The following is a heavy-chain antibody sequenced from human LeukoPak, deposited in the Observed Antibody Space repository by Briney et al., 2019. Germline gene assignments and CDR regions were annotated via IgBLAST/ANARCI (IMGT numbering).Heavy chain of an antibody. CDR3: ARAYSGRYGLGYYYMDV. CDR1: GFTFSSYG. V-gene: IGHV3-21*01. D-gene: IGHD1-26*01. J-gene: IGHJ6*03. Sequence: GGSLRLSCAASGFTFSSYGMRWVRQAPGKGLEWVSSISTSSSYIYYADSVKGRFTISRDNAKNSLYLQMNSLRAEDTAVYYCARAYSGRYGLGYYYMDVWGKGTTVTISS. CDR2: ISTSSSYI.